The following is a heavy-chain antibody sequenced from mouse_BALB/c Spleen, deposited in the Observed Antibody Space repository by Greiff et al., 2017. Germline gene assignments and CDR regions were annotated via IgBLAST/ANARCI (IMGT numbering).Heavy chain of an antibody. Sequence: QVQLKESGPGLVQPSQSLSITCTVSGFSLTSYGVHWVRQSPGKGLEWLGVIWSGGSTDYNAAFISRLSISKDNSKSQVFFKMNSLQANDTAIYYCARKGGSRYYAMDYWGQGTSVTVSS. D-gene: IGHD1-1*01. V-gene: IGHV2-2*02. CDR3: ARKGGSRYYAMDY. CDR2: IWSGGST. CDR1: GFSLTSYG. J-gene: IGHJ4*01.